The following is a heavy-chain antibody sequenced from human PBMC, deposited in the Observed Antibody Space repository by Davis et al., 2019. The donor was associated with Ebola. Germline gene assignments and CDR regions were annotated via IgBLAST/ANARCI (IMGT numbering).Heavy chain of an antibody. CDR1: RFTFSSYW. CDR3: AKDRGGYCTGVSCFIDY. D-gene: IGHD2-15*01. V-gene: IGHV3-74*01. Sequence: HTGGSLRLSCAASRFTFSSYWMHWVRQAPGKGLVWVSRINSDGSSTSYADSVKGRFTISRDNAKNTLYLQMNSLRADDTAVYYCAKDRGGYCTGVSCFIDYWGQGTLVTVSS. J-gene: IGHJ4*02. CDR2: INSDGSST.